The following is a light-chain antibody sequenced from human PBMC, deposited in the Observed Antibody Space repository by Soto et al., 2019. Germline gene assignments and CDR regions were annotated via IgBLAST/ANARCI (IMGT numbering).Light chain of an antibody. Sequence: QSVLTQPASVPGSPGQSITISCTGTSSDVGGYNYVSWYQHHPGKAPKLMIYDVSNRPSGVSNRFSGSKSGNTASLTISGLQAEDEADYYCSSYTSSSTVIFGGGTKLTVL. V-gene: IGLV2-14*03. CDR2: DVS. CDR3: SSYTSSSTVI. CDR1: SSDVGGYNY. J-gene: IGLJ2*01.